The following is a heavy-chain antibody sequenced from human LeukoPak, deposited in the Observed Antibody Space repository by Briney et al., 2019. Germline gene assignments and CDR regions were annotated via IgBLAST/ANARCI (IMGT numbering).Heavy chain of an antibody. D-gene: IGHD2-15*01. CDR3: ARKTYCSGGRCYGENWFDP. CDR2: ILYTGNV. J-gene: IGHJ5*02. V-gene: IGHV4-59*08. CDR1: GGSISGYH. Sequence: SETLSLTCTVTGGSISGYHWNWIRLSPGKGLEWIANILYTGNVDYNPSLESRVTISVDTSKNEIYLTLSSVTAADTAIYYCARKTYCSGGRCYGENWFDPWGQGTLVTVSS.